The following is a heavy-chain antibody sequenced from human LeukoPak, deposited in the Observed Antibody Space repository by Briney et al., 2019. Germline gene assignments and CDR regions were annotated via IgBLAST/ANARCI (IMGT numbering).Heavy chain of an antibody. CDR3: ASSNEWELLDGFDY. J-gene: IGHJ4*02. CDR2: ISYDGSNK. D-gene: IGHD1-26*01. CDR1: GFTFSSYG. V-gene: IGHV3-30*03. Sequence: PGGSLRLSCAASGFTFSSYGMHWVRQAPGKGLEWVAVISYDGSNKYYADSVKGRFTISRDNSKNTLYLQMNSLRAEDTAVYYCASSNEWELLDGFDYWGQGTLVTVSS.